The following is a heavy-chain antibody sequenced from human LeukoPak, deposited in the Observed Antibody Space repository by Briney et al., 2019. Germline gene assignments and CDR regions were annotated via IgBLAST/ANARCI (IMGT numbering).Heavy chain of an antibody. J-gene: IGHJ3*02. CDR2: ISDSGTT. Sequence: SRTLSLTRTVSGDSATSGGYFWTWIRQHPGKGLEWVGYISDSGTTSYNPSPKSRVSISVATSNNQFSLTLSSVTAADTAVYYCARDVVVTSSPDAFDIWGQGTMVTVSS. D-gene: IGHD2-21*02. CDR1: GDSATSGGYF. V-gene: IGHV4-31*03. CDR3: ARDVVVTSSPDAFDI.